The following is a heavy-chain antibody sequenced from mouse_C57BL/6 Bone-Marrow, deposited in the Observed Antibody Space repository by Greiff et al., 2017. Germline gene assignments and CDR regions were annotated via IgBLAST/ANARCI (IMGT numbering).Heavy chain of an antibody. J-gene: IGHJ2*01. CDR1: GYTFTSYG. Sequence: QVQLKQSGAELARPGASVKLSCKASGYTFTSYGISWVKQRTGQGLEWIGEIYPRNGNTYYNEKFKGKATLTADKSSSTAYLDLSSLPSEASAVFFCAKGGFTTVVALYYFDYWGQGTTLTVSS. D-gene: IGHD1-1*01. CDR3: AKGGFTTVVALYYFDY. CDR2: IYPRNGNT. V-gene: IGHV1-81*01.